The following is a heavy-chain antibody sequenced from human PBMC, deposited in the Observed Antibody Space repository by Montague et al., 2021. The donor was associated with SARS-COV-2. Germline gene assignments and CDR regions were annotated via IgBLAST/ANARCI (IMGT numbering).Heavy chain of an antibody. V-gene: IGHV3-48*03. Sequence: SLRLSCAASGFTFSSYDMSWVQHYFGERVAGAGNSGGGGESTHHDATDTCRFTISRDDAKNSLYLQMNSLRVEDTALYYCARDVRANPRPEYFQHWGQGT. CDR3: ARDVRANPRPEYFQH. CDR2: SGGGGEST. CDR1: GFTFSSYD. D-gene: IGHD1-14*01. J-gene: IGHJ1*01.